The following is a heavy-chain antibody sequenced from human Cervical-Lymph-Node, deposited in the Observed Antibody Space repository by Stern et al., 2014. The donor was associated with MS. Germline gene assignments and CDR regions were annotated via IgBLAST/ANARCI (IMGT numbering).Heavy chain of an antibody. D-gene: IGHD3-10*01. Sequence: QVQLVESGAEVKTPGASVKVSCKASGYTFMTYAMHWVRQAPGQRLEWMGWINAGNGNTKYSQKFQGRVTITRDTSASTAYMELSSLRSEDTAVYYCARGAGVYWYFDLWGRGTLVTVSS. CDR1: GYTFMTYA. J-gene: IGHJ2*01. CDR3: ARGAGVYWYFDL. V-gene: IGHV1-3*01. CDR2: INAGNGNT.